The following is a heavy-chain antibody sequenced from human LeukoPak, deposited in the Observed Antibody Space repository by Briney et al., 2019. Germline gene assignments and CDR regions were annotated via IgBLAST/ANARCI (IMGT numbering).Heavy chain of an antibody. V-gene: IGHV4-61*02. CDR2: IYSSGST. D-gene: IGHD3-22*01. CDR1: GGFISSGTYY. CDR3: ASGYDSSGYYLYYFDY. Sequence: SETLSLTCTVSGGFISSGTYYWSWIRQPAGKGLEWIGRIYSSGSTNYNPSLKSRVTISVDTSKNQFSLKLSSVTAADTAVYYCASGYDSSGYYLYYFDYWGQGTLVTVSS. J-gene: IGHJ4*02.